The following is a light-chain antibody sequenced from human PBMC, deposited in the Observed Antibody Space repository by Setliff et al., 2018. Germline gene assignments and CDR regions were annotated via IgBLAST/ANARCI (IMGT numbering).Light chain of an antibody. CDR1: SSDVGGYNF. CDR3: SSYAGNYHYV. Sequence: QSALTQPASVSGSPGQSITISCTGTSSDVGGYNFVSWYQQHPGKAPQLIIFEVSRRPSGVPDRFSGSKSDNTASLTVSGLQADDEADYYCSSYAGNYHYVFGTGTKVTVL. V-gene: IGLV2-8*01. CDR2: EVS. J-gene: IGLJ1*01.